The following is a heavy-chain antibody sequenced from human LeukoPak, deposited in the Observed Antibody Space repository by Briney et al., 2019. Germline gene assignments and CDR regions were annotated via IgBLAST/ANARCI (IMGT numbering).Heavy chain of an antibody. V-gene: IGHV3-30-3*01. Sequence: GGSLRLSCAAPGFTFSSYAMHWVRQAPGKGLEWVAVISYDGSNKYYADSVKGRFTISRDNSKNTLYLQMNSLRAEDTAVYYCARSLGYCSSTSCYSPRELFGMDVWGQGTTVTVPS. D-gene: IGHD2-2*02. CDR1: GFTFSSYA. CDR2: ISYDGSNK. CDR3: ARSLGYCSSTSCYSPRELFGMDV. J-gene: IGHJ6*02.